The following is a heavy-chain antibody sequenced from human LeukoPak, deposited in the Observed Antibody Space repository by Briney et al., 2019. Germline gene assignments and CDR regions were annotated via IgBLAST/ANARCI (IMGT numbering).Heavy chain of an antibody. D-gene: IGHD3-3*01. V-gene: IGHV3-9*01. CDR2: ISWNSGSI. Sequence: GGSLRLSCAASGFTFDDYAMHWVRQAPGKGLEWVSGISWNSGSIGYADSVKGRFTISRDNAKNSLYLQMNSLRAEDTAVYYCARLNDFWSGYLDYWGQGTLVTVSS. CDR1: GFTFDDYA. CDR3: ARLNDFWSGYLDY. J-gene: IGHJ4*02.